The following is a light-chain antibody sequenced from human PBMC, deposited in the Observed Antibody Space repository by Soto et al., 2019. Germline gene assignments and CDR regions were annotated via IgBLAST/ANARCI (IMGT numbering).Light chain of an antibody. Sequence: DIQMTQSPSSLSASVGDRVTITCQASQDISNYLNWYQQKPGKAPKLLIYDASNLETGVPSRFSGSGSGTDFTLNISSPQPEDIATYYCQQYANLPITFGQGTRLEIK. V-gene: IGKV1-33*01. CDR3: QQYANLPIT. CDR2: DAS. J-gene: IGKJ5*01. CDR1: QDISNY.